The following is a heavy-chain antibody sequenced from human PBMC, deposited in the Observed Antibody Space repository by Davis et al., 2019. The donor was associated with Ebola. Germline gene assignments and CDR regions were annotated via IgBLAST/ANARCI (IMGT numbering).Heavy chain of an antibody. CDR3: ARGGIFDN. Sequence: GGSLRLSCAASGFTFSSYAMHWVRQAPGKGLACVAVISYDGSNKYYADSVKGRFTISRDNSKNTLYLQMNSLRAEDTAVYYCARGGIFDNWGQGTLVTVSS. CDR2: ISYDGSNK. CDR1: GFTFSSYA. V-gene: IGHV3-30*04. J-gene: IGHJ4*02.